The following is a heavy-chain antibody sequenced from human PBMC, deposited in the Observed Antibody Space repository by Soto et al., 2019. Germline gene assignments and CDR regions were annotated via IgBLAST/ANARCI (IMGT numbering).Heavy chain of an antibody. V-gene: IGHV4-34*01. CDR2: INHSGRV. CDR3: STRAYDTNGYYRFDP. Sequence: TSETLSLTCAGYDGSFRGHSWTLIRQSAGKGLEWIGDINHSGRVNYSPSLKSRVTISLDTSKNQFSLTLSAVTAADTAMYYCSTRAYDTNGYYRFDPWGQGTLVTVSS. J-gene: IGHJ5*01. D-gene: IGHD3-22*01. CDR1: DGSFRGHS.